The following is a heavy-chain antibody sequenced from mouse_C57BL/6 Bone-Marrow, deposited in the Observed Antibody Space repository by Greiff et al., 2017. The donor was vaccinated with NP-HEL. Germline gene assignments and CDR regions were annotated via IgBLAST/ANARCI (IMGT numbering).Heavy chain of an antibody. J-gene: IGHJ4*01. V-gene: IGHV5-2*01. D-gene: IGHD1-1*01. CDR3: ARFLLRSYAMDY. CDR1: EYEFPSHD. CDR2: INSDGGST. Sequence: EVQLQQSGGGLVQPGESLKLSCESNEYEFPSHDMSWVRKTPEKRLELVAAINSDGGSTYYPDTMERRFIISRDNTKKTLYLQMSSLRSEDTALYYCARFLLRSYAMDYWGQGTSVTVSS.